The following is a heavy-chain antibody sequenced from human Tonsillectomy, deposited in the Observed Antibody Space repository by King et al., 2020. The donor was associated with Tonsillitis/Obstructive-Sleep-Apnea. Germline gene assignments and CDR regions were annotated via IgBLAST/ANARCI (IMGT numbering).Heavy chain of an antibody. D-gene: IGHD3-10*01. Sequence: VQLVESGGGLVQPGGSLRPSCSASGFTFSSYAMHWVRQAPGKGLEYVSAISSNGGSTYYADSVKGRFTISRDNSKNTLYLQMSSLRAEDTAVYYCVKGALLWFGELSYFDYWGQGTLVTVSS. V-gene: IGHV3-64D*06. CDR1: GFTFSSYA. CDR3: VKGALLWFGELSYFDY. J-gene: IGHJ4*02. CDR2: ISSNGGST.